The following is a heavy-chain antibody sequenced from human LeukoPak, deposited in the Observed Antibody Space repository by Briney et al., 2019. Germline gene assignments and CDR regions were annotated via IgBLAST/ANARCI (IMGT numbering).Heavy chain of an antibody. CDR3: AKGLSSSWYYFDY. CDR2: ISGSGGST. Sequence: GGSLRLSCAASGFTFSSYAMSWVRQAPGKGLEWVSAISGSGGSTCYADSVKGRFTISRDNSKNTLYLQMNSLRAEDTAVYYCAKGLSSSWYYFDYWGQGTLVTVSS. D-gene: IGHD6-13*01. V-gene: IGHV3-23*01. J-gene: IGHJ4*02. CDR1: GFTFSSYA.